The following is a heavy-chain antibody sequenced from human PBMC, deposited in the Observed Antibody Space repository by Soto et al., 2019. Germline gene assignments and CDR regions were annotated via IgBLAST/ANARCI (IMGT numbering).Heavy chain of an antibody. J-gene: IGHJ5*02. CDR1: GGSFSGYY. V-gene: IGHV4-34*01. CDR3: ARLRYGSGSYDGRWFDP. CDR2: INHSGST. D-gene: IGHD3-10*01. Sequence: ASETLSLTCAVYGGSFSGYYWSWIRQPPGKGLEWIGEINHSGSTNYNPSLKSRVTISVDTSKNQFSLKLSSVTAADTAVYYCARLRYGSGSYDGRWFDPWGQGTLVTVSS.